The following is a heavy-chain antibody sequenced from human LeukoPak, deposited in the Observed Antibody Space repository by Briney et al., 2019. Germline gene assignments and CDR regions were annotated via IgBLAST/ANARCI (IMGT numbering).Heavy chain of an antibody. CDR3: ARDSSSSSLWFDP. D-gene: IGHD6-6*01. CDR1: GGSISSSNW. J-gene: IGHJ5*02. V-gene: IGHV4-4*02. Sequence: SGTLSLTCAVSGGSISSSNWWSWVRQPPGKGLEWIGEIYHSGSTNYNPSLKSRVTISVDKSKNQFSLKLSSVTAADTAVYYCARDSSSSSLWFDPWGQGTLVTVSS. CDR2: IYHSGST.